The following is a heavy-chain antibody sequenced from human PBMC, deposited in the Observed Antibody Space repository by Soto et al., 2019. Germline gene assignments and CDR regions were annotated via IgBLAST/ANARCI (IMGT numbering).Heavy chain of an antibody. V-gene: IGHV3-23*01. CDR1: GFTFSISS. CDR3: AKERRHYYDSSGYLKYFDY. D-gene: IGHD3-22*01. J-gene: IGHJ4*02. Sequence: GGSLRLSCAASGFTFSISSMNWVRQAPGKGLEWVSAISGSGGSTYYADSVKGRFTISRDNSKNTLYLQMNSLRAEDTAVYYCAKERRHYYDSSGYLKYFDYWGQGTLVTVSS. CDR2: ISGSGGST.